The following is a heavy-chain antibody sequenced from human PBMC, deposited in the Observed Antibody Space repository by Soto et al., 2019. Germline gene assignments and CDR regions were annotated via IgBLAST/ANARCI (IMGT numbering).Heavy chain of an antibody. CDR3: ARELNHYDIFTGRDGMDV. J-gene: IGHJ6*02. D-gene: IGHD3-9*01. CDR1: GGTFSSYA. V-gene: IGHV1-69*01. Sequence: QVQLVQSGAEVKKPGSSVKVSCKASGGTFSSYAISWVRQAPGQGLEWMGGIIPIFGTANYAQKFQGRVTITADESTSTAYMELSSLRSEDTAVYYCARELNHYDIFTGRDGMDVWGQGTTVTVSS. CDR2: IIPIFGTA.